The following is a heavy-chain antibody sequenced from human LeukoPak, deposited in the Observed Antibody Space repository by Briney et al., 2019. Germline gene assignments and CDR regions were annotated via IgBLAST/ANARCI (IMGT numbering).Heavy chain of an antibody. D-gene: IGHD4-23*01. Sequence: KSVGSLRLSCAASGFTFSSYSMNWVRQAPGKGLEWVSSISSSSSYIYYADSVKGRFTISRDNAKNSLYLQMNSLRAEDTAVYYCARATVARDTASDYWGQGTLVTVSS. CDR3: ARATVARDTASDY. CDR2: ISSSSSYI. J-gene: IGHJ4*02. V-gene: IGHV3-21*01. CDR1: GFTFSSYS.